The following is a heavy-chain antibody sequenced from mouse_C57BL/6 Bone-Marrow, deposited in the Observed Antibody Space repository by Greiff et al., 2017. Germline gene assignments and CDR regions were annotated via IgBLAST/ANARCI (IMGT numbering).Heavy chain of an antibody. CDR2: IYPRSGNT. Sequence: QVQLQQSGAELARPGASVKLSCKASGYTFTSYGISWVKQRTGQGLEWIGEIYPRSGNTYYNEKFKGKATLTADKSSSTAYMWLRSLTSEDSAVYFSARGGDYYGYCDVWGTGTTVTVSS. D-gene: IGHD2-4*01. J-gene: IGHJ1*03. V-gene: IGHV1-81*01. CDR1: GYTFTSYG. CDR3: ARGGDYYGYCDV.